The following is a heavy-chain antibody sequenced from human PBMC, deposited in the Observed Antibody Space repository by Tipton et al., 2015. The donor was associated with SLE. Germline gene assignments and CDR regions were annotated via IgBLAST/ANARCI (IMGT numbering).Heavy chain of an antibody. CDR1: GGSISSSSYY. Sequence: TLSLTCTVSGGSISSSSYYWSWIRQPPGKGLEWIGYMYYGGSTNYKPSLKSRVTISVDTSKNQFSLKLNSVTAADTAVYYCARDVGGGHAFDIWGQGTMVTVSS. D-gene: IGHD3-16*01. V-gene: IGHV4-61*01. J-gene: IGHJ3*02. CDR3: ARDVGGGHAFDI. CDR2: MYYGGST.